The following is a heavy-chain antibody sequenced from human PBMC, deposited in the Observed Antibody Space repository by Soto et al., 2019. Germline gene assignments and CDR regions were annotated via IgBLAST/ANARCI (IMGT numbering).Heavy chain of an antibody. CDR2: IYSDNNT. CDR1: GFTVSSDS. Sequence: EVQLVETGGDLIQPGGSLRLSCAASGFTVSSDSMTWVRQAPGKGLEWISIIYSDNNTDYADSVKGRFSISRDTSKNILYLQMNSLRAEDTAEYYCARHCSAMGVWGQGTTGTVS. D-gene: IGHD2-21*02. J-gene: IGHJ6*02. V-gene: IGHV3-53*02. CDR3: ARHCSAMGV.